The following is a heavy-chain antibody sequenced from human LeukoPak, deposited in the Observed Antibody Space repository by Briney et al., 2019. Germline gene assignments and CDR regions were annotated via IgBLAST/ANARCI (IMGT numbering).Heavy chain of an antibody. D-gene: IGHD2-8*01. Sequence: ASVKVSCKASGYTFTGYYMHWLRQAPGQGLEWMGRINPNSGGTNYAQKFQGRVTMTRDTSISTAYMELSRLRSDDTAVYYCARDRRHHPRVEWSTHPIDYWGQGTLVTVSS. V-gene: IGHV1-2*06. CDR3: ARDRRHHPRVEWSTHPIDY. CDR2: INPNSGGT. CDR1: GYTFTGYY. J-gene: IGHJ4*02.